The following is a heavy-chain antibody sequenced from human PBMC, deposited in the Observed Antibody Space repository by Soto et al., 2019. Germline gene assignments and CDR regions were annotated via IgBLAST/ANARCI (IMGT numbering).Heavy chain of an antibody. V-gene: IGHV4-39*01. CDR1: GDSINSDNYY. CDR2: IYYRGNT. D-gene: IGHD3-9*01. J-gene: IGHJ4*02. CDR3: ARLEGLATISYYFDY. Sequence: QLQLQESGPGLVKPSETLSLTCSVSGDSINSDNYYWGWIRQPPGKGLEWIGSIYYRGNTYYNPSLKTRVTISLDKSKGQCSLKLNSVTAADSAVYFCARLEGLATISYYFDYWGQGTLVTVSS.